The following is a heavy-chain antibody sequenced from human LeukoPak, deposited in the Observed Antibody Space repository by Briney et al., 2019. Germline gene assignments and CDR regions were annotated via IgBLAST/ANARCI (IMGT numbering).Heavy chain of an antibody. Sequence: PGGSLRLSCAASGFTFSSYAMHWVRQAPGKGLEWVAVISYDGSNKYYADSVKGRFTISRDNSKNTLYLQMNSLYYCAKEAAAAGEFDYWGQGTLVTVSS. J-gene: IGHJ4*02. V-gene: IGHV3-30-3*01. CDR1: GFTFSSYA. D-gene: IGHD6-13*01. CDR2: ISYDGSNK. CDR3: GEFDY.